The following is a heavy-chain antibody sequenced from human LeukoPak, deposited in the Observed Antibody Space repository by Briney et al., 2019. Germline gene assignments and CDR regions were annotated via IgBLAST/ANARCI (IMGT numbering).Heavy chain of an antibody. V-gene: IGHV3-7*01. CDR1: GFTFSSYW. J-gene: IGHJ6*04. D-gene: IGHD3-10*01. CDR3: AREWNYYGSGIMDV. CDR2: IKQDGGEK. Sequence: GSLRLSFAASGFTFSSYWMSWVRQAPGKGLEGGANIKQDGGEKYYVGSGKGRFTVSRDNAKNSLYLQMNSLRAEDTAVYYCAREWNYYGSGIMDVWGKGTTVTVSS.